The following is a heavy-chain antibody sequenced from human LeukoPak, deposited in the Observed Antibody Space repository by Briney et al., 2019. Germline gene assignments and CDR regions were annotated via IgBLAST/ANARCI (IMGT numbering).Heavy chain of an antibody. J-gene: IGHJ4*02. CDR2: ISAYNGNT. CDR1: AYTFTGYY. CDR3: AGTSTPGGYYFDY. D-gene: IGHD3-10*01. Sequence: ASVKVSCKASAYTFTGYYIHWVRQAPGEGLEWMGWISAYNGNTNYAQKLQGRVTMTTDTSTSTAYMELRSLRSDDTAVYYCAGTSTPGGYYFDYWGQGTLVTVSS. V-gene: IGHV1-18*04.